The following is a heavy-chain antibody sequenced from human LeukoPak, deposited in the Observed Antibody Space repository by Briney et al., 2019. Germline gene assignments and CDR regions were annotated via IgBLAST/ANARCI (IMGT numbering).Heavy chain of an antibody. D-gene: IGHD2-2*01. V-gene: IGHV3-64D*09. CDR1: GFTFSSFA. Sequence: GGSLRLSCSASGFTFSSFAMHWVREAPGKGLEYVSAISSNGGSTYYAYSVKLRCTSARDNSKNTLYLQMSSLRAEDTAEYYCVNTGSIVVVPAAMSFDYWGQGTLVTVSS. CDR2: ISSNGGST. J-gene: IGHJ4*02. CDR3: VNTGSIVVVPAAMSFDY.